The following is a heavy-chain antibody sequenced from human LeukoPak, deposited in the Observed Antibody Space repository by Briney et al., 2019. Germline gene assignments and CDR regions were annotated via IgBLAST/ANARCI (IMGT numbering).Heavy chain of an antibody. CDR1: GGSISSYY. J-gene: IGHJ3*02. D-gene: IGHD2-21*02. CDR2: ISYSGST. Sequence: TSETLSLTCTVSGGSISSYYCSWIRQSPGKGLEWIGYISYSGSTNYNPSLKSRVTISLDTSNNHFSLNLRSVTAADTAVYFCARLLVAPTGGAFDIWGQGTVVTVSS. CDR3: ARLLVAPTGGAFDI. V-gene: IGHV4-59*08.